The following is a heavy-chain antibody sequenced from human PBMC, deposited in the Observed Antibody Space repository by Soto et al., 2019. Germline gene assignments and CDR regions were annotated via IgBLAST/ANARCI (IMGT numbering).Heavy chain of an antibody. Sequence: GGSLRLSCAASGFTFSSYSMDWVSQAPGKGLGWDSYISSSSSTIYNADSVKGRFTISRDNAKNSLYLQMNSLRDEDTAVYYCESGTTLGYYYGMDVWGQGTTVTVSS. CDR3: ESGTTLGYYYGMDV. J-gene: IGHJ6*02. V-gene: IGHV3-48*02. CDR1: GFTFSSYS. D-gene: IGHD1-26*01. CDR2: ISSSSSTI.